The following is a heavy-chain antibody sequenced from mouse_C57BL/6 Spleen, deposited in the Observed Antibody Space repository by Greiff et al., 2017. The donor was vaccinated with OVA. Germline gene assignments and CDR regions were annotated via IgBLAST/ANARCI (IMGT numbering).Heavy chain of an antibody. CDR3: ASANWGLDY. CDR1: GFSLSSSG. CDR2: ICGGGGT. J-gene: IGHJ2*01. D-gene: IGHD4-1*01. Sequence: VQLQQSGPGLVAPSQCLSITCTVSGFSLSSSGLSWVRQPPGKGLEWLGYICGGGGTIYHSALISRMSISKDNSKIQVFLILNSLQTDDTATYYCASANWGLDYWGQGTTLTVSS. V-gene: IGHV2-3*01.